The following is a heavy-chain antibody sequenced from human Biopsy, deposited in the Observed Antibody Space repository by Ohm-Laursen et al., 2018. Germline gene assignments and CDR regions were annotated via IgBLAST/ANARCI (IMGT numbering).Heavy chain of an antibody. D-gene: IGHD5-12*01. CDR1: GYSVTNDYY. CDR3: ARVAGGYAYYYGMDV. J-gene: IGHJ6*02. CDR2: IYYDGIT. Sequence: TLSLTCSVSGYSVTNDYYWGWIRQPPGKGLEWIGNIYYDGITYYNPSLKSRVAMSEDTSKNQFSLRLTSVTAADTAVYYCARVAGGYAYYYGMDVWGQGTTVIVSS. V-gene: IGHV4-38-2*02.